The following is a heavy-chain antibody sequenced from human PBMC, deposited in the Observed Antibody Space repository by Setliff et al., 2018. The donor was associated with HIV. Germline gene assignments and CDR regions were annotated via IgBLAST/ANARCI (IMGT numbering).Heavy chain of an antibody. J-gene: IGHJ4*02. Sequence: PGGSLRLSCAASGFIFRNYWMHWVRQAPGKGLVWVSCLNSDGSSTTYADSVKGRFTISRDNAKNTVYLQMNSLRVEDTAVYYCAKGSYSSGRYDNYLDYWGQGALVTV. V-gene: IGHV3-74*03. CDR3: AKGSYSSGRYDNYLDY. CDR1: GFIFRNYW. D-gene: IGHD3-22*01. CDR2: LNSDGSST.